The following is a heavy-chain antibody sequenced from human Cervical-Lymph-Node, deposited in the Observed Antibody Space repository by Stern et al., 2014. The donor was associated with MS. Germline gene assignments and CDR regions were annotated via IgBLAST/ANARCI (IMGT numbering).Heavy chain of an antibody. CDR2: IIPLFGVA. CDR3: ARERPEGKLLRDYYYHGLDV. D-gene: IGHD2-15*01. V-gene: IGHV1-69*09. Sequence: MQLVESGAEVKKPGSSVKVSCQASGDTFRNYTIDWVRQAPGRGLEWMGRIIPLFGVANPAQTFQGRLTITADRSTNIAYMELSSLTSEDTALYFCARERPEGKLLRDYYYHGLDVWGQGTTVTVSS. J-gene: IGHJ6*02. CDR1: GDTFRNYT.